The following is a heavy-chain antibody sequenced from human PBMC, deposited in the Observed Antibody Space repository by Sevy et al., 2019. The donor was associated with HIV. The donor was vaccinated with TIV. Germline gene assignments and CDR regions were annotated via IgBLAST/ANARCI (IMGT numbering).Heavy chain of an antibody. D-gene: IGHD3-10*01. J-gene: IGHJ4*02. CDR2: ISGSGGST. CDR3: AKGDTMVRGVIIRIPLSFGY. Sequence: GGSLRLSCAASGFTFSSYAMSWVRQAPGKGLEWVSAISGSGGSTYYADSVKGRFTISRDNSKNTLYLQMNSLRAEDTAVYYCAKGDTMVRGVIIRIPLSFGYWGQGTLVTVSS. CDR1: GFTFSSYA. V-gene: IGHV3-23*01.